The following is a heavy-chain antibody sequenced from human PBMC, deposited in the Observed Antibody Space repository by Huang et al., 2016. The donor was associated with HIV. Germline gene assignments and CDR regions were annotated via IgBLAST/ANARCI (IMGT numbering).Heavy chain of an antibody. CDR3: ARGQLGSYGDYDVLY. CDR1: GGTFSKYA. V-gene: IGHV1-69*13. Sequence: QVQLVQSGAEVKTPGSSVKVSCTASGGTFSKYAISWVRQAPGQVLEWMGGIIPMFGTPNYARKFQGRVTITADDSTSTTYVEVSSLRSEDTALYYCARGQLGSYGDYDVLYWGQGTLVTVSS. D-gene: IGHD4-17*01. CDR2: IIPMFGTP. J-gene: IGHJ4*02.